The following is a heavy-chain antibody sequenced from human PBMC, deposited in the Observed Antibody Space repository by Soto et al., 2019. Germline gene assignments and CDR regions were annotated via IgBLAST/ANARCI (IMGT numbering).Heavy chain of an antibody. J-gene: IGHJ4*02. CDR1: GFTFSSYA. CDR2: ISYDGSNK. Sequence: QVQLVESGGGVVQPGRSLRLCCAASGFTFSSYAMHWVRQAPGKGLEWVAVISYDGSNKYYADSVKGRFTISRDNSKNTLYLQMNSLRAEDTAVYYCAREGYDILTGYYFPFDYWGQGTLVTVSS. D-gene: IGHD3-9*01. CDR3: AREGYDILTGYYFPFDY. V-gene: IGHV3-30-3*01.